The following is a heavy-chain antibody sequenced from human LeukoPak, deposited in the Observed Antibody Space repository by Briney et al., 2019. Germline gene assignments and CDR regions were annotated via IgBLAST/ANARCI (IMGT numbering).Heavy chain of an antibody. V-gene: IGHV3-23*01. CDR2: ISASGGNT. D-gene: IGHD3-10*01. CDR3: AKHRMVRGIITDYYFDY. CDR1: GVTFNSYA. Sequence: PGGSLRLSCAASGVTFNSYAMSWLRQAPGQGLEWVSTISASGGNTYYADSVKGRFTISRDNSKNTLYLQMNSLRAEDTAMYYCAKHRMVRGIITDYYFDYWGQGTLVTVSS. J-gene: IGHJ4*02.